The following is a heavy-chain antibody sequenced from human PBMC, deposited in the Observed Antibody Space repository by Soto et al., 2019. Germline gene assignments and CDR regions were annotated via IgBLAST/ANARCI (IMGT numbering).Heavy chain of an antibody. J-gene: IGHJ4*02. Sequence: ESSVKVSFKASGYTFTAYYMHLLRQAPGQGLEWMGIINPSSGDTTYAQKFQGRVSMTRDTSTSTVYMDLSSLTSEDTAVYFCARDRPPDYWGQGTLVTVSS. CDR2: INPSSGDT. CDR1: GYTFTAYY. V-gene: IGHV1-46*01. CDR3: ARDRPPDY.